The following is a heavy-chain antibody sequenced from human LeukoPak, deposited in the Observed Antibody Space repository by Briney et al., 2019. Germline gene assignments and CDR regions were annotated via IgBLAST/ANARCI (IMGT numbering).Heavy chain of an antibody. CDR1: GGSISGGGFY. CDR3: ARSTGYSSGWYRGGYYFDY. V-gene: IGHV4-31*03. Sequence: SETLSLTCTVSGGSISGGGFYWSWIRQHPGKGLEWIGYIYHSGSTYYNPSLKGRVTISVDTSKNQFSLKLSSVTAADTAVYYCARSTGYSSGWYRGGYYFDYWGQGTLVTVSS. D-gene: IGHD6-19*01. CDR2: IYHSGST. J-gene: IGHJ4*02.